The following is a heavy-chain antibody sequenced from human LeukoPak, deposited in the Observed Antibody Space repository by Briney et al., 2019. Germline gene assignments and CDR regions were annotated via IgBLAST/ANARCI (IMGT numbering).Heavy chain of an antibody. J-gene: IGHJ6*03. CDR1: GFTVSSNY. Sequence: PGGSLRLSCAASGFTVSSNYMSWVRQAPGKGLEWVSVIYSGGSTYYADSVKGRFTISRDNSKNTLYLQMNSLRAEDTAVYYCARVISYYYYMDVWGKGTTVTISS. D-gene: IGHD3-3*02. CDR2: IYSGGST. CDR3: ARVISYYYYMDV. V-gene: IGHV3-53*01.